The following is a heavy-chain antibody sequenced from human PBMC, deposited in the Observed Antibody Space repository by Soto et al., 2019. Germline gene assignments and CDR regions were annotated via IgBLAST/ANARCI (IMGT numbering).Heavy chain of an antibody. D-gene: IGHD6-25*01. Sequence: EVQLVESGGGLAQPGGSLRLSCAASGFMFSSYWMHWVRQAPGKGLAWVSRINSDGSSTDYADSVEGRFTISRDNAKNTLYLQMNSLRAEDTALYYCAKDSDPVSTSSGDVWGQGTTVTVSS. CDR3: AKDSDPVSTSSGDV. V-gene: IGHV3-74*01. CDR2: INSDGSST. J-gene: IGHJ6*02. CDR1: GFMFSSYW.